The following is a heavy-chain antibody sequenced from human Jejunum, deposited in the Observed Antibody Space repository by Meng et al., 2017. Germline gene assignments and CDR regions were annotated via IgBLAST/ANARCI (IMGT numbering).Heavy chain of an antibody. CDR2: ISGIGSGGST. J-gene: IGHJ4*01. V-gene: IGHV3-23*01. Sequence: GESLKISCAASGFTFSRFAMSWVRQAPGKGLEWVSGISGIGSGGSTYYADSVKGRFTISRDNSENTVSLQMDSLRVEDTAAYYCVKDSHLLWFGELLPDHWGHGKLVNGAS. CDR1: GFTFSRFA. CDR3: VKDSHLLWFGELLPDH. D-gene: IGHD3-10*01.